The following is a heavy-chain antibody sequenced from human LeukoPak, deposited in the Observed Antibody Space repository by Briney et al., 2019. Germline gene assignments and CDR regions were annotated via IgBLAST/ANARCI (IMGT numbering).Heavy chain of an antibody. CDR2: IKQDGSEK. Sequence: GGSLRLSCAASGFTFSSYWMSWVRQAPGKGLEWVTNIKQDGSEKYYVDSVKGRFTISRDNAKNSLYLQMNSLRAEDTAVYYCARVSYYDSSGYYPAYYYYYYMDVWGKGTTVTVSS. D-gene: IGHD3-22*01. CDR3: ARVSYYDSSGYYPAYYYYYYMDV. J-gene: IGHJ6*03. CDR1: GFTFSSYW. V-gene: IGHV3-7*01.